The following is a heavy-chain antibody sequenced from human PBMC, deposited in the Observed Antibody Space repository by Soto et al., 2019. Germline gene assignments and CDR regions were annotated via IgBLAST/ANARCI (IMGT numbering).Heavy chain of an antibody. J-gene: IGHJ4*02. D-gene: IGHD6-19*01. CDR1: GGTFSCYT. CDR3: AREGSGWSLVDY. V-gene: IGHV1-69*04. Sequence: ASVKVSCKASGGTFSCYTISWVRQAPGQGLEWMGRIIPILGIANYAQKFQGRVTITADKSTSTAYMELSSLRSEDTAVYYCAREGSGWSLVDYWGQGTLVTVSS. CDR2: IIPILGIA.